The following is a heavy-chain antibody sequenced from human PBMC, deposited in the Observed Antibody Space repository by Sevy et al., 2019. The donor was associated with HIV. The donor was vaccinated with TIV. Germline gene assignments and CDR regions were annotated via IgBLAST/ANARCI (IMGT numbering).Heavy chain of an antibody. D-gene: IGHD2-2*01. J-gene: IGHJ5*02. CDR3: ARHNLGYCISTSCPAWFAP. Sequence: GGSLRLSCAASGFTFSSYAMHWVRQAPGKGLEWVAVISYDGSNKYYVYSVKGRFTISRDNSKNTLYLQMNSLRAEDTAVYYCARHNLGYCISTSCPAWFAPWGQGTLVTVSS. CDR1: GFTFSSYA. V-gene: IGHV3-30-3*01. CDR2: ISYDGSNK.